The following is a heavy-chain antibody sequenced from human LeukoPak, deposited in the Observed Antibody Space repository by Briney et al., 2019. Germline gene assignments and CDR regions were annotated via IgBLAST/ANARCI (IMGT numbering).Heavy chain of an antibody. CDR3: ARDNDGAAAGSFDY. Sequence: GGSLRLSCAASGFTFSSYAMHWVRQAPGKGLEWVAVISYDGSNKYYADSVKGRFTISRDNSKNTLYLQMNSLRAEDTAVYYCARDNDGAAAGSFDYWGQGTLVTVSS. D-gene: IGHD6-13*01. J-gene: IGHJ4*02. CDR1: GFTFSSYA. V-gene: IGHV3-30-3*01. CDR2: ISYDGSNK.